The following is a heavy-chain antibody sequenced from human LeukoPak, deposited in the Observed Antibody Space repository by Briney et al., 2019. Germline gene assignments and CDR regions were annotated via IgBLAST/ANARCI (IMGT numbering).Heavy chain of an antibody. CDR1: GFTFSSYT. CDR3: AKVVRYSSSSLIDY. D-gene: IGHD6-6*01. Sequence: GRSLRLSCAASGFTFSSYTMHWVRQAPGKGLEWVAVISYDGSNKYYADSVKGRFTISRDNSKNTPYLQMNSLRAEDTAVYYCAKVVRYSSSSLIDYWGQGTLVTVSS. CDR2: ISYDGSNK. J-gene: IGHJ4*02. V-gene: IGHV3-30-3*01.